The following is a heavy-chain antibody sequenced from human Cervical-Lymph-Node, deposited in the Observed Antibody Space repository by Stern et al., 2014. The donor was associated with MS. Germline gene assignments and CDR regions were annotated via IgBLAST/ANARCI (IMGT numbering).Heavy chain of an antibody. CDR2: MSSSSSYI. CDR1: GFTFSSYS. V-gene: IGHV3-21*01. D-gene: IGHD4-17*01. J-gene: IGHJ4*02. CDR3: ATQGDYGDYDY. Sequence: EVQLVESGGGLVKPGGSLRLSCAASGFTFSSYSMNWVRQAPGKGLAWFSSMSSSSSYIYYADSVKGRFTISRDNAKNSLYLQMNSLRAEDTAVYYCATQGDYGDYDYWGQGTLVTVSS.